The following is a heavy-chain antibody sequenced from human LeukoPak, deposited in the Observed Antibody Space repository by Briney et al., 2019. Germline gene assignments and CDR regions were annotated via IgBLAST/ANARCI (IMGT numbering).Heavy chain of an antibody. CDR2: ISGSGGST. J-gene: IGHJ4*02. CDR3: AKSDYGDYPLFFDY. D-gene: IGHD4-17*01. V-gene: IGHV3-23*01. Sequence: GGSPRLSCAASGFTFSSYAMSWVRQAPGKGLEWVSAISGSGGSTYYADSVKGRFTISRVNSKNTLYLQMNSLRAEDTAVYYCAKSDYGDYPLFFDYWGQGTLVTVSS. CDR1: GFTFSSYA.